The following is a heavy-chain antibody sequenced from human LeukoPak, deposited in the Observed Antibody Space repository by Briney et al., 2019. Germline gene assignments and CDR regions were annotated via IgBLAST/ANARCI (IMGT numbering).Heavy chain of an antibody. V-gene: IGHV4-59*06. D-gene: IGHD4-23*01. CDR1: GGSISSYY. CDR2: IYYSGST. CDR3: ARGRVTNYYYYYMDV. J-gene: IGHJ6*03. Sequence: SETLSLTCTVSGGSISSYYWSWIRQHPGKGLEWIGYIYYSGSTYYNPSLKSRVTISVDTSKNQFSLKLSSVTAADTAVYYCARGRVTNYYYYYMDVWGKGTTVTVSS.